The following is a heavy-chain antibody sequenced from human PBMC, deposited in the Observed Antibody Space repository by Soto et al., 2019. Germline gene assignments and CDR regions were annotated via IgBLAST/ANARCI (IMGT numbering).Heavy chain of an antibody. CDR1: GFICSSYD. D-gene: IGHD2-8*02. CDR2: ILVDGRT. Sequence: GGSLRLSCAASGFICSSYDMSWVRQAPGKGLEWVSTILVDGRTFYVDSVKGRFTISRDSSQNTVFLQVNSLTAGDTALYYCAKATATGGGAFDICGQGXMVTV. V-gene: IGHV3-23*01. J-gene: IGHJ3*02. CDR3: AKATATGGGAFDI.